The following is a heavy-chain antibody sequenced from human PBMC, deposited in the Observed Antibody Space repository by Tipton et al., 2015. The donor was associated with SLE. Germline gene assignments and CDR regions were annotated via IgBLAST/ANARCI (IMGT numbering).Heavy chain of an antibody. CDR2: VYYSGST. J-gene: IGHJ4*02. V-gene: IGHV4-59*01. CDR1: GGSFSGYY. CDR3: ARSVTFDY. Sequence: TLSLTCAVYGGSFSGYYWSWIRQPPGKGLEWIGYVYYSGSTNYNPSLRSRVTISVDTSKNHFSPKLSSVTAADTAVYYCARSVTFDYWGQGTLVTVSS.